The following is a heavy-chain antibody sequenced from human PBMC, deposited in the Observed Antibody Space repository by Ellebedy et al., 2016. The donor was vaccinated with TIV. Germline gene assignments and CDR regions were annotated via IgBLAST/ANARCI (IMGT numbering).Heavy chain of an antibody. V-gene: IGHV3-21*01. D-gene: IGHD3-10*01. CDR3: ARGTDQYGSGNCYV. J-gene: IGHJ4*02. Sequence: PGGSLRLSCVASGLTFSDYSMNWVRQVPGQGLEWVSSISSGSDYMYYRDSVKGRFTISRDNGRNSVYLQMNNLRVEDTAVYYCARGTDQYGSGNCYVWGQGTLVTVSS. CDR1: GLTFSDYS. CDR2: ISSGSDYM.